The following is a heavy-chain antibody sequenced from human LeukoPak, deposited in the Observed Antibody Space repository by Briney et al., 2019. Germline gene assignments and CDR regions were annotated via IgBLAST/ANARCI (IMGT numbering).Heavy chain of an antibody. J-gene: IGHJ3*01. Sequence: GGSLRLSCVVSGFTFSRYWMEWVRQTPGKGLEWVANIHEDGGEKYYVDSVRGRFTISRDNTKNSLYLQINFLRAEDTAVYFCARTLRLNTPRAFDVWGQGTMVTVSS. V-gene: IGHV3-7*05. CDR1: GFTFSRYW. CDR2: IHEDGGEK. CDR3: ARTLRLNTPRAFDV. D-gene: IGHD4/OR15-4a*01.